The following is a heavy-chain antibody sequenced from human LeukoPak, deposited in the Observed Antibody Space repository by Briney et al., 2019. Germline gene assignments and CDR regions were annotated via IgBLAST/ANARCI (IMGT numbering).Heavy chain of an antibody. V-gene: IGHV2-5*02. D-gene: IGHD3-10*01. CDR2: IYWDDDK. Sequence: SGPTLVKPTQTLTLTCTFSGFSLSTSGVGVGWIRQPPGKALEWLALIYWDDDKRYSPSLKSRLTITKDTSKNQVVLTMTNMDPVDTATYYCAHRGDLWFGELLHPPYYFDYWGQGTLVTVSS. CDR1: GFSLSTSGVG. J-gene: IGHJ4*02. CDR3: AHRGDLWFGELLHPPYYFDY.